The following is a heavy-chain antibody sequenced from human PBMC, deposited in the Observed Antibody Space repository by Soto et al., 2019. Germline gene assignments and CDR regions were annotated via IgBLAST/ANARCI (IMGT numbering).Heavy chain of an antibody. V-gene: IGHV4-61*01. CDR3: ARVPHRGYYYDSSGYYTH. CDR1: GGSVSSGSYY. D-gene: IGHD3-22*01. J-gene: IGHJ4*02. CDR2: IYYSGST. Sequence: PSETLSLTCTVSGGSVSSGSYYWSWTRQPPGKGLEWIGYIYYSGSTNYNPSLKSRVTISVDTSKNQFSLKLSSVTAADTAVYYCARVPHRGYYYDSSGYYTHWGQGTLVTSPQ.